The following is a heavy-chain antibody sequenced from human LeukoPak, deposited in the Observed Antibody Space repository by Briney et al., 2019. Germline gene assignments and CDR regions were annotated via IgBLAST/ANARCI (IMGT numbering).Heavy chain of an antibody. Sequence: GASVKVSCKASGYTFTSYGISWVRQAPGQGLEWMGWISAYNGNTNYTQKSQGRVTMNTDTSTSTAYRELRSLRSDDAAVYYCAREGVTMIVVAETGPDYWGEGTLVTVSS. CDR2: ISAYNGNT. D-gene: IGHD3-22*01. CDR1: GYTFTSYG. CDR3: AREGVTMIVVAETGPDY. V-gene: IGHV1-18*01. J-gene: IGHJ4*02.